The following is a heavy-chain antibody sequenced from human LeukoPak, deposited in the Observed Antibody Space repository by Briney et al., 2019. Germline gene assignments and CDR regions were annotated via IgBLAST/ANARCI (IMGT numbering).Heavy chain of an antibody. CDR1: GFTFSSFA. CDR2: ISSNGATT. CDR3: ARGESAQQLMLSCFDP. D-gene: IGHD6-13*01. V-gene: IGHV3-64D*06. J-gene: IGHJ5*02. Sequence: GGSLRLSCSASGFTFSSFAMHWVRQASGKGLEYVSAISSNGATTYYADSVKGRFTISRDNSKNTLYLQMSSLRGEDTAVYYCARGESAQQLMLSCFDPWGQGTLVTVSS.